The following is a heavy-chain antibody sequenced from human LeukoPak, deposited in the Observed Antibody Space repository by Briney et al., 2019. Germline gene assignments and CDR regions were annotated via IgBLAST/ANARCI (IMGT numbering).Heavy chain of an antibody. D-gene: IGHD2/OR15-2a*01. CDR3: AKDSREDFYALRRNYNYYYHGMDV. Sequence: GGSLRLSCAASGFTFSSYWMNWARQTPGKGLEWVAAISYDTNDKHYSDSVRGRFTISRDNSKNTLYLHMNSLRPEDTAVYYCAKDSREDFYALRRNYNYYYHGMDVWGQGTTVIVSS. J-gene: IGHJ6*02. CDR1: GFTFSSYW. CDR2: ISYDTNDK. V-gene: IGHV3-30*18.